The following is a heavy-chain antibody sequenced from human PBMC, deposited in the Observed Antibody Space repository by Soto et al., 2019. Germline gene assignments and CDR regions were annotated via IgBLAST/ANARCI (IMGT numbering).Heavy chain of an antibody. V-gene: IGHV2-5*02. CDR1: GFSLSTSGVG. CDR3: AYLPCSGGSCYWFSFSGMDV. Sequence: QITLKESGPPLVKPTQPLTLTCTLSGFSLSTSGVGVAWIRQPQGKALEWLALIYWDDDKRYRPSLESRLTITKDTSKNQVVLTMTNMDSVDTATYYCAYLPCSGGSCYWFSFSGMDVWGQGTTVTVSS. J-gene: IGHJ6*02. CDR2: IYWDDDK. D-gene: IGHD2-15*01.